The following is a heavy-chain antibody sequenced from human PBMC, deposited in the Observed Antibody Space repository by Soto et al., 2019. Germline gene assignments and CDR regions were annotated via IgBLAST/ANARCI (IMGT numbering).Heavy chain of an antibody. CDR3: AKVRASYLSASYFYYGLEV. Sequence: EVQLLESGGGLVRPGGSLRLSCAASGFTFSHYVLSWVRQAPGGGLEWVSSISGSGSSVYLADSVRGRFAMSRDLSTNTVSLQMNSLTVEDTAIYYCAKVRASYLSASYFYYGLEVWGQGNTVTVSS. CDR1: GFTFSHYV. J-gene: IGHJ6*02. V-gene: IGHV3-23*01. D-gene: IGHD2-21*01. CDR2: ISGSGSSV.